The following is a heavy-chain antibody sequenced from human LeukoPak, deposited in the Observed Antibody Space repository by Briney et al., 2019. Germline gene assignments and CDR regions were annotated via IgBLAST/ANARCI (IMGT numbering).Heavy chain of an antibody. CDR3: ASLDRPSIAAAGTGAFDI. D-gene: IGHD6-13*01. CDR2: MNPNSGNT. CDR1: GYTFTSYD. J-gene: IGHJ3*02. Sequence: ASVKVSCKASGYTFTSYDINWVRQATGQGLEWMGWMNPNSGNTGYAQKFQGRVTMTRNTSISTAYMELSSLRSEDTAVYYCASLDRPSIAAAGTGAFDIWGQGTMVTVSS. V-gene: IGHV1-8*01.